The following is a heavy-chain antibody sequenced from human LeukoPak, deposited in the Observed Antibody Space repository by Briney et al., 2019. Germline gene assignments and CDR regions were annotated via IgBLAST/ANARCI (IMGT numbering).Heavy chain of an antibody. V-gene: IGHV4-34*01. CDR2: INHSGST. D-gene: IGHD5-18*01. J-gene: IGHJ4*02. CDR1: GGSFSGYY. Sequence: SETPSLTCAVYGGSFSGYYWSWIRQPPGKGLEWIGEINHSGSTNYNPSLKSRVTISVDTSKNQFSLKLSSVTAADTAVYYCARGHTAMVFRKYYFDYWGQGTLVTVSS. CDR3: ARGHTAMVFRKYYFDY.